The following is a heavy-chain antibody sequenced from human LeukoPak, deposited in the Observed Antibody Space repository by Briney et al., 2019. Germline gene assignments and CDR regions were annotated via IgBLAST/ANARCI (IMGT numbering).Heavy chain of an antibody. J-gene: IGHJ6*03. V-gene: IGHV4-39*07. D-gene: IGHD6-6*01. CDR2: IYYSGST. CDR1: GGSISSSSYY. Sequence: KPSETLSLTCTVSGGSISSSSYYWGWIRQPPGKGLEWIGSIYYSGSTYYNPSLKSRVTISVDRSKNQFSLKLSSVTAADTAVYYCANMIEYSLPPSIAAPPPPRQYYYYYYMDVWGKGTTVTVSS. CDR3: ANMIEYSLPPSIAAPPPPRQYYYYYYMDV.